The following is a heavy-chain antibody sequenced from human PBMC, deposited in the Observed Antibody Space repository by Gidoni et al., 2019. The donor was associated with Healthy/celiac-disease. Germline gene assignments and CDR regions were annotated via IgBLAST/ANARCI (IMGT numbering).Heavy chain of an antibody. CDR1: GYTFTSYY. CDR2: INPSGGST. D-gene: IGHD6-19*01. Sequence: QVQLVQSGAEVKKPGASVKVSCKASGYTFTSYYMHWVRQAPGQGLEWMGIINPSGGSTSYAQKFQGRVTMTRDTSTSTVYMELSSLRSEDTAVYYCARDRVAVAGRRVEYNWFDPWGQGTLVTVSS. V-gene: IGHV1-46*01. CDR3: ARDRVAVAGRRVEYNWFDP. J-gene: IGHJ5*02.